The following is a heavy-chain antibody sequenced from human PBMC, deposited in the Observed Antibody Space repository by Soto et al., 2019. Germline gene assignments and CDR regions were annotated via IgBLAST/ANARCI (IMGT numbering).Heavy chain of an antibody. CDR2: INPSGGNT. V-gene: IGHV1-46*01. CDR3: AKQYYDILTGYLNWFDP. CDR1: GYTFTSYY. J-gene: IGHJ5*02. Sequence: GASVKVSCKASGYTFTSYYMHWVRQAPGQGLEWMGIINPSGGNTSYAQKFQGRVTITRDTSASTAYMELSSLRSEDTAVYYCAKQYYDILTGYLNWFDPWGQGTLVTVSS. D-gene: IGHD3-9*01.